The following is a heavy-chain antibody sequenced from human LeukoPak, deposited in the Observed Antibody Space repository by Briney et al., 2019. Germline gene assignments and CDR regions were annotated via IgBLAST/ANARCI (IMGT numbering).Heavy chain of an antibody. D-gene: IGHD1-26*01. CDR2: IKQDGSEK. V-gene: IGHV3-7*04. J-gene: IGHJ3*02. CDR3: AKGLGAIYAFDI. CDR1: GFTFSSYW. Sequence: PGGSLRLSCAASGFTFSSYWMSWVRQAPGKGLGWVANIKQDGSEKYYVDSVKGRFTISRDNAKNSLYLQMNSLRAEDTAVYYCAKGLGAIYAFDIWGQGTMVTVSS.